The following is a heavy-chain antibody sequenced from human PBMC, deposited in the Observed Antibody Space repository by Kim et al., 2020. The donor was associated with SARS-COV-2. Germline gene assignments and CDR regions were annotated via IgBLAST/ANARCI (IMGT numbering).Heavy chain of an antibody. V-gene: IGHV4-59*13. CDR2: IYYSGST. D-gene: IGHD3-10*01. Sequence: SETLSLTCTVSGGSISSYYWSWIRQPPGKGLEWIGYIYYSGSTNYNPSFKSRVTISVDTSKNQFSLKLSSVTAADTAVYYCARAEGGGYYGSGSYPYYYYYGMDVWGQGTTVTVSS. J-gene: IGHJ6*02. CDR1: GGSISSYY. CDR3: ARAEGGGYYGSGSYPYYYYYGMDV.